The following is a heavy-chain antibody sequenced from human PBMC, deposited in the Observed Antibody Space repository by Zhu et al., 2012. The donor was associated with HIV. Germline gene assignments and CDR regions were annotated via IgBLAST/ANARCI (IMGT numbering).Heavy chain of an antibody. J-gene: IGHJ6*01. Sequence: EVVLLESGGGLVHPGGSLKLSCAASGFTFSSYPMSWVRQAPGKGLEWVSSVSGLGYTTYYADSVRGRFKISRDNSKDTVYLEVSSLRDEDTAVYHCAKGGGGRVEGQSGTSYDHYEYYMEVWGQRGPRSPSPQ. D-gene: IGHD2/OR15-2a*01. CDR2: VSGLGYTT. CDR3: AKGGGGRVEGQSGTSYDHYEYYMEV. CDR1: GFTFSSYP. V-gene: IGHV3-23*01.